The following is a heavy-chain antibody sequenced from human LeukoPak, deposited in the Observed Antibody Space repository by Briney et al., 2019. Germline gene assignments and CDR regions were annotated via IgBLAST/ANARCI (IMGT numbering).Heavy chain of an antibody. CDR2: ICYSGST. CDR1: GGSIRSGGYY. J-gene: IGHJ6*02. V-gene: IGHV4-31*03. CDR3: ASLGGPHYYYYGMDV. Sequence: SQTLSLTCTVSGGSIRSGGYYWSSSRQHPGEGLEWLGYICYSGSTYYHPSLKSRVTISVDTSKNQFSLKLSSVTAADTAVYYCASLGGPHYYYYGMDVWGQGTTVTVSS.